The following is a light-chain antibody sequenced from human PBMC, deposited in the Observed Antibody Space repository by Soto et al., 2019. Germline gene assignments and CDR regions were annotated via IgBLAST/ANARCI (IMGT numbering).Light chain of an antibody. V-gene: IGLV2-14*03. J-gene: IGLJ1*01. Sequence: QSALTQPASVSGSPGQSITISCTGTSSDVGAYDYVSWYQQHPDKAPKLMIYEVSHRPSGVSNRFYGSKSVNTATLTISGLQAEDEADYYCSSYTSSSTRVFGTGTNVTV. CDR2: EVS. CDR1: SSDVGAYDY. CDR3: SSYTSSSTRV.